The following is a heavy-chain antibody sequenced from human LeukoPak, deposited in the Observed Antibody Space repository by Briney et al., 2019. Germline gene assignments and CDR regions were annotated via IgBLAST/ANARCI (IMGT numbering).Heavy chain of an antibody. J-gene: IGHJ4*02. D-gene: IGHD3-22*01. CDR1: GYTFTSYG. CDR3: ARFSKDYYDSSGYYNPPFDY. Sequence: ASVKVSCKASGYTFTSYGISWVRQAPGQGLEWMGWISAYNGNTNYAQKLQGRVTMTTDTSTSTAYMELRSLRSDDTAAYYCARFSKDYYDSSGYYNPPFDYWGQGTLVTVSS. CDR2: ISAYNGNT. V-gene: IGHV1-18*01.